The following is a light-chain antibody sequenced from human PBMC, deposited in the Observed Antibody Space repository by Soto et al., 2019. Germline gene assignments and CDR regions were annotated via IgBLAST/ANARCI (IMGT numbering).Light chain of an antibody. V-gene: IGLV2-11*01. CDR1: SRDVDAYDF. CDR2: EVS. Sequence: QPVLTQPRSVSGSPAQSVAISCTGTSRDVDAYDFVFCSQHHPAKATQPIIAEVSKRPSGVSHRSSGSKSGNTASVTIIELQAEDEAVYFCCSFTSSGYVFGSGTKVTVL. CDR3: CSFTSSGYV. J-gene: IGLJ1*01.